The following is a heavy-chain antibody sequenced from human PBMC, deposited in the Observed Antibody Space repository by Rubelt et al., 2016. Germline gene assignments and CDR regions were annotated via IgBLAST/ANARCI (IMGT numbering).Heavy chain of an antibody. V-gene: IGHV1-18*01. Sequence: QSGAEVKKPGASVKVSCKASGYTFTSYGISWVRQAPGQGLEWMGWISAYNGNTNYAQKLQGRVTMTTDTSTSTAYMELRSLRSDDTAVYYCARVDPVDWPMIVPADYYYGMDVWGQGTTVTVSS. CDR1: GYTFTSYG. D-gene: IGHD3-22*01. CDR2: ISAYNGNT. CDR3: ARVDPVDWPMIVPADYYYGMDV. J-gene: IGHJ6*02.